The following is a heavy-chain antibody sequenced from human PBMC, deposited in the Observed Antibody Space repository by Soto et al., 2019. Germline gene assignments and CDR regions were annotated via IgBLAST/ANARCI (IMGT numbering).Heavy chain of an antibody. J-gene: IGHJ4*02. V-gene: IGHV4-59*01. CDR2: IYYSGST. CDR3: ARANRYFDY. D-gene: IGHD3-16*02. CDR1: GGSISSYY. Sequence: SETPSPTRTVSGGSISSYYWSWVRQPPGNGLEWLGYIYYSGSTNYNPSLKSRVTISVDTSKNQYSLKLSSVTAADTAVYYCARANRYFDYWGQGTLVTVSS.